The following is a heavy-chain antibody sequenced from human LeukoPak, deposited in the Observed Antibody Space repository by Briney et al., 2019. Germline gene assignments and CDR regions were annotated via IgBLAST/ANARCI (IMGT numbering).Heavy chain of an antibody. V-gene: IGHV3-53*01. Sequence: GGSLRLSCAASGFTINNNYMTWVRQAPGKGLEWVSLLYSAGSTNYADSVKGRFTISRDNSKNTLYLQMNSLRAEDTVVYYCARWTNFHTFDIWGQGTMVTVSS. CDR1: GFTINNNY. D-gene: IGHD1-1*01. CDR2: LYSAGST. J-gene: IGHJ3*02. CDR3: ARWTNFHTFDI.